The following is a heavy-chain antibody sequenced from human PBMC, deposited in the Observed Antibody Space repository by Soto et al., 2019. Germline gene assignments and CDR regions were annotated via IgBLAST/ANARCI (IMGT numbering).Heavy chain of an antibody. CDR1: GYTFTGYY. CDR2: IGPESSAT. J-gene: IGHJ4*02. Sequence: ASVKVSCKASGYTFTGYYMHWVRQAPEQGPEWMGEIGPESSATRYAQKFQGRVTMTRDMSITTVYMELNNLSPDDTAVYYCGRGRSGQIVVFYWGQGTPVTVSS. V-gene: IGHV1-2*02. CDR3: GRGRSGQIVVFY. D-gene: IGHD1-26*01.